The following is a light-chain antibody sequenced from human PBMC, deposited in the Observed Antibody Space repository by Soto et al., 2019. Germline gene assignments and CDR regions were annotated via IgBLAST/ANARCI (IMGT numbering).Light chain of an antibody. V-gene: IGKV3-15*01. Sequence: EIVMTQSPATLSVSPGERATLSCRASQSVSSNLAWYQQKPGQAPRLLIYGASTRATGIPARFSGSGSGTEFTLTISSLQSEDCAVYYCQQYNNGWTCGQGAKVEIK. J-gene: IGKJ1*01. CDR2: GAS. CDR1: QSVSSN. CDR3: QQYNNGWT.